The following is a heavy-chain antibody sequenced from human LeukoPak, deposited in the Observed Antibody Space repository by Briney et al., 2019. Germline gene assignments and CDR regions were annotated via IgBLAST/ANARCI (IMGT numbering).Heavy chain of an antibody. CDR1: GGSISSYY. D-gene: IGHD5-18*01. CDR3: ARTEESGYSYGYFGYYYYMDV. V-gene: IGHV4-59*01. Sequence: SETLSLTCTFSGGSISSYYWSWIRQPPGKGLEYIGYIYYSGSTNYNPSLKSRVTISVDTSKNQFSLKLSSVTAADTAVYYCARTEESGYSYGYFGYYYYMDVWGKGTTVTVSS. CDR2: IYYSGST. J-gene: IGHJ6*03.